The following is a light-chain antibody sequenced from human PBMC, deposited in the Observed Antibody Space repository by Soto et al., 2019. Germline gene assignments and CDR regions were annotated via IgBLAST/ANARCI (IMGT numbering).Light chain of an antibody. Sequence: DIQMTQSPSTLSASVGDRVSITCRASQSISSWLAWYQQKPGNAPKLLMYQAARLESGVPSRFSGSGAGTEFPLTISSLQPDDFANYYCHHDSSYSWTFGQGTEVEIK. CDR2: QAA. CDR1: QSISSW. J-gene: IGKJ1*01. V-gene: IGKV1-5*03. CDR3: HHDSSYSWT.